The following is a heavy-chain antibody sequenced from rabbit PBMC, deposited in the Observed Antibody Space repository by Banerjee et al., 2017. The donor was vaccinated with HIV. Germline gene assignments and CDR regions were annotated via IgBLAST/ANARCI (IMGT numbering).Heavy chain of an antibody. V-gene: IGHV1S40*01. Sequence: QSLEESGGDLVKPGASLTLTCTASGFSFSSSYYMCWVRQAPGKGLEWIACIYGGSSGSTYYASWAKGRLTISKTSSTTVTLQMTSLTAADTATYFCARDLSGAYGYFDLWGQGTLVTVS. CDR2: IYGGSSGST. D-gene: IGHD6-1*01. CDR1: GFSFSSSYY. CDR3: ARDLSGAYGYFDL. J-gene: IGHJ4*01.